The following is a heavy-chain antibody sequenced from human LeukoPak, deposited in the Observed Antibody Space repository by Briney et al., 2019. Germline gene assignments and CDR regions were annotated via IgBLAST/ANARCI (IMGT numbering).Heavy chain of an antibody. V-gene: IGHV1-18*01. D-gene: IGHD3-22*01. J-gene: IGHJ4*02. CDR1: NNSFVNHG. CDR2: IFNYDGNT. CDR3: ARVFSSGYYYDY. Sequence: ASVKVSCKASNNSFVNHGINWVRQAPGQGLEWMGWIFNYDGNTNYAQKFQGRVTMTTDTSTSTAYMELRSLRSDDTAVYYCARVFSSGYYYDYWGQGTLVTVSS.